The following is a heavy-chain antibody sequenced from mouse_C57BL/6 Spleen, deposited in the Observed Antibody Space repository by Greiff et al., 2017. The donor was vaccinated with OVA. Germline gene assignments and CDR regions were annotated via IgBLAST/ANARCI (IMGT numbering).Heavy chain of an antibody. CDR1: GYTFTSYW. CDR3: ARRGDYYGPSFDY. CDR2: IYPSDSET. Sequence: VQLQQPGAELVRPGSSVKLSCKASGYTFTSYWMHWVKQRPIQGLEWIGNIYPSDSETHYNQKFKDKATLTVDKSSSTAYMQLSSLTSEDSAVYYCARRGDYYGPSFDYWGQGTTLTVSS. V-gene: IGHV1-52*01. D-gene: IGHD1-1*01. J-gene: IGHJ2*01.